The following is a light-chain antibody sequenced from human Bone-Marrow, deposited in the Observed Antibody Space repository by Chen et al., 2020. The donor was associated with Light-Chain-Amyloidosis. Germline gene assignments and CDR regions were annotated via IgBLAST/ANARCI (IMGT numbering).Light chain of an antibody. CDR3: QVGDTKNDHHVL. CDR2: DDS. J-gene: IGLJ2*01. V-gene: IGLV3-21*03. CDR1: DIETTT. Sequence: SYVLTQPPSVSVAPGKTARLTCGGADIETTTVQWYQQRPGQAPLLVVYDDSDRPSGVSERFSGSNSGNTATLTISGVEAGDEADYYCQVGDTKNDHHVLFGAGTKLTVL.